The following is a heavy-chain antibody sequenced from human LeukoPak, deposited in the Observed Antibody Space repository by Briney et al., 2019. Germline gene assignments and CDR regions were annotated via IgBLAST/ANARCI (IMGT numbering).Heavy chain of an antibody. CDR2: IYYTGST. CDR3: ARRGGSGRAFDY. CDR1: GASISGGTYY. J-gene: IGHJ4*02. Sequence: SETLSLTCSVSGASISGGTYYWGWIRQPPGTGLEWIGSIYYTGSTYDNPSLKSRLTISVDTSKNQFSLKLSSVTAADTAVYYCARRGGSGRAFDYWGQGTLVTVSS. V-gene: IGHV4-39*01. D-gene: IGHD1-26*01.